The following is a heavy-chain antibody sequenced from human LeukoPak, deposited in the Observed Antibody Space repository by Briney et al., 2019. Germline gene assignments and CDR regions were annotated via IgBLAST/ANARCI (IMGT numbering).Heavy chain of an antibody. CDR3: ARDLDSWRLSENDAFDI. J-gene: IGHJ3*02. CDR1: GFTFSSYE. V-gene: IGHV3-48*03. CDR2: ISSSGSTI. Sequence: QPGGSLRLSCAASGFTFSSYEMNWVRQAPGKGLEWVSYISSSGSTIYYADSVKGRFTISRDNAKNSLYLQMNSLRAEDTAVYYCARDLDSWRLSENDAFDIWGQGTMVTVSS. D-gene: IGHD3-16*02.